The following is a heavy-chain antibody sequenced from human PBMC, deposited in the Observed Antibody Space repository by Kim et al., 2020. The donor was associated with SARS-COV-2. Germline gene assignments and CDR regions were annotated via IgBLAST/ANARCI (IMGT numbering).Heavy chain of an antibody. CDR3: ARDACSGGSCYFDY. J-gene: IGHJ4*02. D-gene: IGHD2-15*01. CDR2: IIPIFGTA. Sequence: SVKVSCKASGGTFSSYAISWVRQAPGQGLEWMGGIIPIFGTANYAQKFQGRVTITADESTSTAYMELSSLRSEDTAVYYCARDACSGGSCYFDYWGQGTLVTVSS. CDR1: GGTFSSYA. V-gene: IGHV1-69*13.